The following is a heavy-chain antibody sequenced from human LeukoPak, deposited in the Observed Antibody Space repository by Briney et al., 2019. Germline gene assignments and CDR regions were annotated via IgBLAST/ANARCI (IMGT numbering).Heavy chain of an antibody. Sequence: GASVKVSCKASGYTFTSYGISWVRQAPGQGLEWMGWISAYNGNTNYAQKLQGRVTMTTDTSTSTAYMELRSLRSDDTAVYYCASRTDCTNGVCYDYWGQGTLVTVSS. J-gene: IGHJ4*02. CDR2: ISAYNGNT. V-gene: IGHV1-18*01. D-gene: IGHD2-8*01. CDR1: GYTFTSYG. CDR3: ASRTDCTNGVCYDY.